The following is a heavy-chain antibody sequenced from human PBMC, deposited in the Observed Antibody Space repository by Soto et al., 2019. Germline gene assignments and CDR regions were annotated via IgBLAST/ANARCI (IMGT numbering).Heavy chain of an antibody. CDR1: GYTFTSYY. CDR3: ARSRGYYGSGSYYKVFDY. V-gene: IGHV1-46*01. CDR2: INPSGGST. Sequence: ASVKVSCKASGYTFTSYYMHWVRQAPGQGLEWMGIINPSGGSTSYAQKFQGRVTMTRDTSTSAVYMELSSLRSEDTAVYYCARSRGYYGSGSYYKVFDYWGQGTLVTVSS. J-gene: IGHJ4*02. D-gene: IGHD3-10*01.